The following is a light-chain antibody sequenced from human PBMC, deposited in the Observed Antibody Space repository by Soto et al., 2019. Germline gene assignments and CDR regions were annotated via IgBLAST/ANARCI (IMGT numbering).Light chain of an antibody. CDR1: QSVSSN. V-gene: IGKV3-15*01. CDR2: GSS. Sequence: EIVMTQSPATLSVSPGERATLSCMASQSVSSNLAWYQQKPGQAPRFLIYGSSTRATGIPARFSGSGSGTEFTLTISGLQSEDFAVYYCQQYHEWPRTFGQGTKVDIK. CDR3: QQYHEWPRT. J-gene: IGKJ1*01.